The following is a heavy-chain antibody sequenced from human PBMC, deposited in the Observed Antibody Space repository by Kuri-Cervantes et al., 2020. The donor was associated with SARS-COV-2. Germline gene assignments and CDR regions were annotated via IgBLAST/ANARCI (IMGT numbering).Heavy chain of an antibody. CDR1: GFTFSSYA. D-gene: IGHD1-26*01. Sequence: GESLKISCAASGFTFSSYAMHWVRQAPGKGLEWVAVISYDGSNKYYADSVKGRFTISRDNSKNSLYLQMNSLRAEDTAVYFCAGDASYSGTYGNFQHWGQGTLVTVSS. CDR3: AGDASYSGTYGNFQH. J-gene: IGHJ1*01. CDR2: ISYDGSNK. V-gene: IGHV3-30*01.